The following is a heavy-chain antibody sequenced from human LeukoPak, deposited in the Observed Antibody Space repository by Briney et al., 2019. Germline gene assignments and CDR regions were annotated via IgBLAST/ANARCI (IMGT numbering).Heavy chain of an antibody. Sequence: PGRSLRLSCAASGITFRSYAMHWVRHAPGKGLEWVAVISYDGSNKYYADSVKGRFTISRDNSKNTLYLQMNSLRAEDTAVYYCARERSSGWYGYWGQGTLVTVSS. CDR3: ARERSSGWYGY. CDR2: ISYDGSNK. V-gene: IGHV3-30-3*01. CDR1: GITFRSYA. D-gene: IGHD6-19*01. J-gene: IGHJ4*02.